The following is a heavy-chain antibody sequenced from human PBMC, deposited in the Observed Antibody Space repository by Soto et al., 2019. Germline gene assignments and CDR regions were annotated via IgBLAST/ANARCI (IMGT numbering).Heavy chain of an antibody. CDR1: GFPFYVYG. D-gene: IGHD2-2*01. Sequence: PGGSLRLSCATSGFPFYVYGMTWVRQAPGKGLEWISSITSNGNFLYYADAVRGRFTISRDNSMNTLYLQMNSLRTEDTAVYYCAKSPNFYCSSYHCYKYYFDYWGQGTLVTVSS. CDR3: AKSPNFYCSSYHCYKYYFDY. J-gene: IGHJ4*02. CDR2: ITSNGNFL. V-gene: IGHV3-21*01.